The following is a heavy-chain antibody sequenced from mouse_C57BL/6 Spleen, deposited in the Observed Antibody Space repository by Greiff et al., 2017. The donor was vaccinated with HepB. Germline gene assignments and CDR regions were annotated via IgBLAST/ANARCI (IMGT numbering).Heavy chain of an antibody. V-gene: IGHV1-15*01. Sequence: QVQLQQSGAELVRPGASVTLSCKASGYTFTDYEMHWVKQTPVHGLEWIGAIDPETGGTAYNQKFKGKAILTADKSSSTAYMELRSLTSEDSAVYYCTRFPTVNWYFDVWGTGTTVTVSS. CDR3: TRFPTVNWYFDV. CDR2: IDPETGGT. J-gene: IGHJ1*03. CDR1: GYTFTDYE. D-gene: IGHD1-1*01.